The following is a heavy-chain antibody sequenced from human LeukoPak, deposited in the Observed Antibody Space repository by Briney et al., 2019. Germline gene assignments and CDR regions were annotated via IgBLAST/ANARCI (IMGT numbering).Heavy chain of an antibody. Sequence: ASVKVSCKASGGTFSSYAISWVRQAPGQGLEWMGGIIPIFGTANYAQKFQGRVTITADESTSTAYMELSSLRSEDTAVYYCARATPYDSSGYYLPDYWGQGTLVTVSS. CDR3: ARATPYDSSGYYLPDY. CDR2: IIPIFGTA. CDR1: GGTFSSYA. J-gene: IGHJ4*02. D-gene: IGHD3-22*01. V-gene: IGHV1-69*13.